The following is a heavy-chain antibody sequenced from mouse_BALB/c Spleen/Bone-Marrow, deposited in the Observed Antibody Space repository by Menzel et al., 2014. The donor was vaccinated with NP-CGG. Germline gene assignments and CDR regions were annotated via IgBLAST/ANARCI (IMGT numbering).Heavy chain of an antibody. CDR1: GYTFTDYA. V-gene: IGHV1-67*01. D-gene: IGHD3-2*01. CDR2: ISTYSGNT. Sequence: VQLQQSGPELVRPGVSVKISCKGSGYTFTDYAMHCVKQSHAKSLEWIGVISTYSGNTNYNQKFKGKATMTVDKSSSTAYMERARLTSEDSAIYYCARGRQLGLRSFAYWGQGTLVTVSA. J-gene: IGHJ3*01. CDR3: ARGRQLGLRSFAY.